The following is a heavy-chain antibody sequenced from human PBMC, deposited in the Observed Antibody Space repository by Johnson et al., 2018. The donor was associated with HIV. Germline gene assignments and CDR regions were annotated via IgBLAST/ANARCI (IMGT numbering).Heavy chain of an antibody. CDR3: ARDWVIGDAFDI. CDR2: ISYDGSNK. J-gene: IGHJ3*02. V-gene: IGHV3-30*04. D-gene: IGHD2-21*01. CDR1: GFTFDDYA. Sequence: QVQLVESGGGLVQPGRSLRLSCAASGFTFDDYAMHWVRQAPGKGLEWVAVISYDGSNKYYADSVRGRFTISRDNSKNTLYLQMNSLRAEDTAVYYCARDWVIGDAFDIWGQGTKVTVSS.